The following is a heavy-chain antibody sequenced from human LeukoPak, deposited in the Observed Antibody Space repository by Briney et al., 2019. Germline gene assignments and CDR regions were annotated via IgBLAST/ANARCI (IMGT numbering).Heavy chain of an antibody. CDR1: GFTFSSYE. D-gene: IGHD6-13*01. Sequence: GGSLRLSCAASGFTFSSYEMNWVRQAPGKGLEWVSYISSSGSTIYYADSVKGRFTISRDNAKNSLYLQMNSLRAEDTAVYSCARFISSSWYFDHWGQGTLVTVSS. J-gene: IGHJ4*02. CDR2: ISSSGSTI. V-gene: IGHV3-48*03. CDR3: ARFISSSWYFDH.